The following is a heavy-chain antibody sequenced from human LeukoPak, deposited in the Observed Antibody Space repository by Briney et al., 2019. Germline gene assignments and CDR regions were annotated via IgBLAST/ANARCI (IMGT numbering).Heavy chain of an antibody. D-gene: IGHD3-10*01. CDR3: AKYYGSGSRNWFDP. CDR1: GFTFSSYA. CDR2: ISGSGGST. V-gene: IGHV3-23*01. J-gene: IGHJ5*02. Sequence: GGSLRLSCAASGFTFSSYAMRWVRQAPGKGLEWVSVISGSGGSTYYADSVKGRFTISRDNSKNTLYLQMNSLRAEDTAVYYCAKYYGSGSRNWFDPWGQGTLVTVSS.